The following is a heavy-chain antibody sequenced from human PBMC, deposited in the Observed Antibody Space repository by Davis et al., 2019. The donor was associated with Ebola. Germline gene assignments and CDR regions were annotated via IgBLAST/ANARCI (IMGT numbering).Heavy chain of an antibody. CDR3: TRDFDWDGGY. Sequence: GESLKISCSASGFIFSNHYMHWVRQAPGKGLEWVSRINRDGTVTEYADSVKGRFTISRDNAQNTLFLQMKSLRAEDTALYYCTRDFDWDGGYWGQGTLVTVST. CDR1: GFIFSNHY. CDR2: INRDGTVT. J-gene: IGHJ4*02. D-gene: IGHD3-9*01. V-gene: IGHV3-74*03.